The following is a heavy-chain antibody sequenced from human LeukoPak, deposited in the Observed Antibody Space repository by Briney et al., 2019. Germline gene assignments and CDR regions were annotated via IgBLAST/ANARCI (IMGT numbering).Heavy chain of an antibody. V-gene: IGHV4-59*08. D-gene: IGHD2-15*01. CDR1: GGSISPYY. CDR3: ARHGYCSGGSCYGGLLDY. J-gene: IGHJ4*02. CDR2: IYYSGST. Sequence: PSETLSLTCIVSGGSISPYYWSWIRQPPGSGLEWIAYIYYSGSTSYNPSLKSRVAISVDTSNNEVSLKLSSVTAADTAVYYCARHGYCSGGSCYGGLLDYWGQGTLVTVSS.